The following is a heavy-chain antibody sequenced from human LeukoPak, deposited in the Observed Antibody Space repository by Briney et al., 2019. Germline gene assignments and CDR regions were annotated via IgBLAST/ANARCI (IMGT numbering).Heavy chain of an antibody. CDR2: INPNSGGT. CDR3: ALGTYTTGWYYLDY. CDR1: GYTFTGYY. D-gene: IGHD6-19*01. J-gene: IGHJ4*02. Sequence: ASVKVSCKASGYTFTGYYMHWVRQAPGQGLEWMGWINPNSGGTNYAQKFQGRVTMTADESTSTAYMELSSLRSEDTAMYYCALGTYTTGWYYLDYWGQGTLVTVSS. V-gene: IGHV1-2*02.